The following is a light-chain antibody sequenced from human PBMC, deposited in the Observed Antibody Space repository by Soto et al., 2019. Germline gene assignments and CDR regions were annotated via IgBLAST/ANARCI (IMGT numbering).Light chain of an antibody. CDR2: AAS. Sequence: IQMTQKPSSLSASLGDRVTITCRASQSISSHLNWYQQKPGKAPRVLIFAASSLQSGVPTRFSGSGSGTDFTLTISSLQPEDVSTYYCQQSYSPVWTFGQGSKV. J-gene: IGKJ1*01. CDR1: QSISSH. V-gene: IGKV1-39*01. CDR3: QQSYSPVWT.